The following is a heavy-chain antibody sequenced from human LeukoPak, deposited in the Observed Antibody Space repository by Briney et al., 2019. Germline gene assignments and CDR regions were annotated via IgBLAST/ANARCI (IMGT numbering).Heavy chain of an antibody. J-gene: IGHJ3*02. V-gene: IGHV3-9*03. CDR1: GFTFDDYA. CDR2: ISWNSGSI. Sequence: GGSLRLSCAASGFTFDDYAMHWVRQAPGKGLEWVSGISWNSGSIGYADSVKGRFTISRDNAKNSLYLQMNSLRAEDMALYYCAKDMLPGIVGATGDAFDIWGQGTMVTVSS. CDR3: AKDMLPGIVGATGDAFDI. D-gene: IGHD1-26*01.